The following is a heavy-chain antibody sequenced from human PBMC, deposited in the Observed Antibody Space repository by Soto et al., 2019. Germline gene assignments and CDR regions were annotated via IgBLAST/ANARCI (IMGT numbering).Heavy chain of an antibody. J-gene: IGHJ4*02. CDR3: ARELSTTPGDPDPVDY. CDR2: IIPKLGSA. Sequence: LVKVSCKASGGGNLRDYRTTWVRRAPGQGLEWMGGIIPKLGSANYAQNFQGRVTVTADNSKNTLYLQMNSLRAEDTAVYYCARELSTTPGDPDPVDYWGQGTLVTVSS. D-gene: IGHD3-16*01. V-gene: IGHV1-69*10. CDR1: GGGNLRDYR.